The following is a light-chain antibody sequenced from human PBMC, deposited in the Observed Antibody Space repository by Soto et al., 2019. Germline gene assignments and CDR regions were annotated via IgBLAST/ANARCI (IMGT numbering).Light chain of an antibody. CDR2: DDN. V-gene: IGLV1-51*01. J-gene: IGLJ1*01. CDR3: GSWDSSLSAYV. CDR1: SSNIGGNS. Sequence: QSVLTQPLSASAAPGQKVTISCSGSSSNIGGNSVSWYQQLPGTAPKLLIYDDNKRPSGIPDRFSGSKSGTSATLGITGFQTGDEADYYGGSWDSSLSAYVFGTGTKVTVL.